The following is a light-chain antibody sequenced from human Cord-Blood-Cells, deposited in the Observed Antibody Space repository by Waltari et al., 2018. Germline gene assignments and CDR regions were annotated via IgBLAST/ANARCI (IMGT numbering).Light chain of an antibody. CDR1: SSDVGGYNY. CDR3: SSYTSSSAWV. J-gene: IGLJ3*02. V-gene: IGLV2-14*01. CDR2: DVS. Sequence: QSALTQPASVSGSPGQSITISCTGTSSDVGGYNYVSWYQQHPGKAPTLMIYDVSNRPSGVSNRFSGSKAGNTASLTIAGLHAEDEADYYCSSYTSSSAWVFGGGTKRTVL.